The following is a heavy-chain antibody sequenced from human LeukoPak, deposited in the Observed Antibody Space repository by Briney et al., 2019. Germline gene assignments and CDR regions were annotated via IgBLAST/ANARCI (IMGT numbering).Heavy chain of an antibody. Sequence: GRSLRLSCAASGFTVSIYAMHWIRQAPGKWLEWVAVISYDGSNKYYADSVKGRFTISRDNSKNTLYLQMNSLRAEDTAVYYCAREKRQQLPYFDYWGQGTLVTVSS. CDR2: ISYDGSNK. V-gene: IGHV3-30*04. D-gene: IGHD6-13*01. CDR3: AREKRQQLPYFDY. CDR1: GFTVSIYA. J-gene: IGHJ4*02.